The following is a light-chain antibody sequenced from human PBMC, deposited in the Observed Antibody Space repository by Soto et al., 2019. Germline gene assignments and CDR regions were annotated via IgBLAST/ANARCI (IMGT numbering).Light chain of an antibody. CDR2: GVS. Sequence: DIQMTQSPSSLSASVGDRVTITCRASQSISTYLNWYQHKPGKAPKVVIYGVSSLQSGVPSRFGGSGSGTEFTLTISSLQPEDFATHYCHQSYSNPHTFGQGTKLEIK. V-gene: IGKV1-39*01. J-gene: IGKJ2*01. CDR3: HQSYSNPHT. CDR1: QSISTY.